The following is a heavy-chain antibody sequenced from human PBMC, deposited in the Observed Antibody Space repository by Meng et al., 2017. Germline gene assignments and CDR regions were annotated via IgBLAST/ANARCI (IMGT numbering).Heavy chain of an antibody. CDR3: AKDPEPQIRHPSIFDY. D-gene: IGHD2/OR15-2a*01. V-gene: IGHV3-23*01. Sequence: GESLKISCAASGFTFSSYAMSWVRQAPGKGLEWVSAISGSGGSTYYADSVKGRFTISRDNSKNTLYLQMNSLRAEDTAVYYCAKDPEPQIRHPSIFDYWDQGTLVTVSS. J-gene: IGHJ4*02. CDR1: GFTFSSYA. CDR2: ISGSGGST.